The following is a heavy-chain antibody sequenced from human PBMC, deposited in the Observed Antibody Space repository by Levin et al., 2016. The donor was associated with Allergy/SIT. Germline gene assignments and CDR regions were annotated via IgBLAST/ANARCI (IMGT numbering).Heavy chain of an antibody. CDR2: IYTSGST. J-gene: IGHJ3*02. Sequence: GSLRLSCTVSGGSISSYYWSWIRQPAGKGLEWIGRIYTSGSTNYNPSLKSRVTMSVDTSKNQFSLKLSSVTAADTAVYYCARELVRDAFDIWGQGTMVTVSS. CDR1: GGSISSYY. D-gene: IGHD6-6*01. V-gene: IGHV4-4*07. CDR3: ARELVRDAFDI.